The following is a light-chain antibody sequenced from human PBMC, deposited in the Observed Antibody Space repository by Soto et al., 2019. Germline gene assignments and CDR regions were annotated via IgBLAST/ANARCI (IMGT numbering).Light chain of an antibody. CDR2: RAS. CDR3: HQFGSSPLDT. CDR1: QTISSSF. V-gene: IGKV3-20*01. Sequence: EIVLTQSPGTLSLSPGERATLSCRASQTISSSFLAWYQQKPGQAPRLLSYRASRRAPGIPDRFSGSGSWTDFTLTISRLEPDDFALYYCHQFGSSPLDTFGPGTKVEIK. J-gene: IGKJ3*01.